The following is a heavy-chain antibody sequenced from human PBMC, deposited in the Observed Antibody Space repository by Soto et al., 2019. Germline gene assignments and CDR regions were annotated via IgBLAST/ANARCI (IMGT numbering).Heavy chain of an antibody. D-gene: IGHD7-27*01. Sequence: SETLSLNCIVSGDSVTSGSYYWTWLRQPPGKGLEWIGYISYTGRTKYNPSLQSRVTISVDTSKNDFSLNLSSVTAADTAVYFCAREWGLLPYYGMNVWGHGTAVT. CDR3: AREWGLLPYYGMNV. J-gene: IGHJ6*02. CDR2: ISYTGRT. CDR1: GDSVTSGSYY. V-gene: IGHV4-61*03.